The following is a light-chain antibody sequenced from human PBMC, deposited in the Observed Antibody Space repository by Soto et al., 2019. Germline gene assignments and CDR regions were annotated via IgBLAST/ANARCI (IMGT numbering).Light chain of an antibody. V-gene: IGKV3-20*01. CDR1: QSVSSSY. CDR3: QQYVSSGT. Sequence: EIVVTQSPGTLSLSPGERATLSCRAGQSVSSSYLAWYQQKPGQAPRLLLYGASSRATGIPDRFSGSGSGTDFTLTISRMEPEYFSVDYCQQYVSSGTFGQGTKVDIK. J-gene: IGKJ1*01. CDR2: GAS.